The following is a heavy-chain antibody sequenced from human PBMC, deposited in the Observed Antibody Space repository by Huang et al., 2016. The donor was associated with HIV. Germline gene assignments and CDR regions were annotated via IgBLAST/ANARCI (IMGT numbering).Heavy chain of an antibody. Sequence: QLQLQESGPGLVKPSETLSLTCTVSGGSIRSDNYYWGWIRQPPGKGLEWIGSIYYIVGTYYNPSLKRRVTITVDTSKNHFSLRMRSVTAADTAVYYCARLPGSITMIRGVITDPYWGQGTLVTVSS. CDR1: GGSIRSDNYY. CDR2: IYYIVGT. V-gene: IGHV4-39*02. D-gene: IGHD3-10*01. CDR3: ARLPGSITMIRGVITDPY. J-gene: IGHJ4*02.